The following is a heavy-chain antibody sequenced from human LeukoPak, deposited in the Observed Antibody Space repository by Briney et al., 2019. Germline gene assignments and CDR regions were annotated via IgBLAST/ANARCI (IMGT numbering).Heavy chain of an antibody. CDR1: GFPFSGYY. D-gene: IGHD2-2*01. V-gene: IGHV3-11*01. Sequence: GGSLRLSCVASGFPFSGYYMSWIRQAPGEGLDWVAYISGSDSDIYYADSVKGRFTISRDSAKNSLYLQMNSLRVEDTAVYYCARGFDCSSTSCSCMDLWGQGTTVTVSS. J-gene: IGHJ6*02. CDR2: ISGSDSDI. CDR3: ARGFDCSSTSCSCMDL.